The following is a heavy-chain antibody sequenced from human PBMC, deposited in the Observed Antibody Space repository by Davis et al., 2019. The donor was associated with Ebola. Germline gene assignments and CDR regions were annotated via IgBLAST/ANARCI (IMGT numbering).Heavy chain of an antibody. CDR1: GFTFSSYS. CDR2: ISSSSSTI. Sequence: GGSLRLSCAASGFTFSSYSMNWVRQAPGKGLEWVSYISSSSSTIYYADSVKGRFTISRDNAKNSLYLQMNSLRAEDTAVYYCARTDRIAFGGVIVIPEFDYWGQGTLVTVSS. D-gene: IGHD3-16*02. CDR3: ARTDRIAFGGVIVIPEFDY. V-gene: IGHV3-48*01. J-gene: IGHJ4*02.